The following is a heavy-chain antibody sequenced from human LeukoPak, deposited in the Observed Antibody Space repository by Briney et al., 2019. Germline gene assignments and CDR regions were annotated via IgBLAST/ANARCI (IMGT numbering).Heavy chain of an antibody. CDR1: GGSLGSSSYY. D-gene: IGHD3-3*01. V-gene: IGHV4-39*01. CDR2: IYFDGNS. J-gene: IGHJ4*02. Sequence: SETLSLTCTVSGGSLGSSSYYWGWIRQPPGKDLEWIGTIYFDGNSFYNPSLKSRVTISIDVSKNQFSLKLSSVTAAYTAIYYCAAENGNFWIGYHYFEDWGQGTLVSVSS. CDR3: AAENGNFWIGYHYFED.